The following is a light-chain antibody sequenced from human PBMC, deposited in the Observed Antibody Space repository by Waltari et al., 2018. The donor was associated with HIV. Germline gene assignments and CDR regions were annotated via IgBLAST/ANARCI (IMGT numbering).Light chain of an antibody. Sequence: EIVMTQSPATLSVSPGERATLSCRASQSVSSNIAWYQQKPGQAPRLLIYGASTRATGIPARFSGSGSGTEFTLTISSLQSEDFAVYYCQQYSNWPPYTFGQGTKLEI. J-gene: IGKJ2*01. CDR2: GAS. CDR1: QSVSSN. CDR3: QQYSNWPPYT. V-gene: IGKV3-15*01.